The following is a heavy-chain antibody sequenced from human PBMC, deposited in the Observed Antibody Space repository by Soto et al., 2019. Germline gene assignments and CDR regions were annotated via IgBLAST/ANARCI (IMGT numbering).Heavy chain of an antibody. J-gene: IGHJ5*02. CDR1: GFTFSSYG. Sequence: GGSLRLSCAASGFTFSSYGMHWVRQAPCKGLEWVAVIWYDGSNKYYVDSVKGRFTISRDNSKNTLYLQMNSLRAEDTAVYYCARERVQHDILTGYYYNWFDPWAQGTLVTVSS. CDR2: IWYDGSNK. CDR3: ARERVQHDILTGYYYNWFDP. D-gene: IGHD3-9*01. V-gene: IGHV3-33*01.